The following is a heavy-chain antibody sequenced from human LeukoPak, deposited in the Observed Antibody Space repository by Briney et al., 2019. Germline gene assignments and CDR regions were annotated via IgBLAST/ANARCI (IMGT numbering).Heavy chain of an antibody. J-gene: IGHJ4*02. Sequence: GASVKVSCKASGYTFTSYYMHWVRQAPGQGLEWMGIINPSGGSTSYAQKFQGRVTMTRDTSTSTVYMELSSLRSEDTAVYYCARGGQDCAGDCYSFDYWGQGTLVTVSS. V-gene: IGHV1-46*01. D-gene: IGHD2-21*02. CDR2: INPSGGST. CDR3: ARGGQDCAGDCYSFDY. CDR1: GYTFTSYY.